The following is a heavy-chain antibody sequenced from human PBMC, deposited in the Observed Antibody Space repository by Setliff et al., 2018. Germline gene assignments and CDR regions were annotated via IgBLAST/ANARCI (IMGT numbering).Heavy chain of an antibody. Sequence: EASVKVSCKASGYTFTTYAISWMRQAPGQGLEWMGWINTNTGNPSYAQGFTGRFVFSLDASVSTAYLQISSLKAEDTALYYCARASRFGTIKYRGDYYMDVWGKGTTVTVSS. CDR2: INTNTGNP. D-gene: IGHD3-10*01. CDR1: GYTFTTYA. V-gene: IGHV7-4-1*02. CDR3: ARASRFGTIKYRGDYYMDV. J-gene: IGHJ6*03.